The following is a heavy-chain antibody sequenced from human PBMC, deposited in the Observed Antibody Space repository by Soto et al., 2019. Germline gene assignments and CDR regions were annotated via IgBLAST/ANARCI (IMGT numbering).Heavy chain of an antibody. J-gene: IGHJ4*02. CDR1: GLTVSSNY. D-gene: IGHD5-18*01. CDR2: IYSAGST. V-gene: IGHV3-53*01. CDR3: ARVFTDTAKVFDY. Sequence: GGSLRLSCAVSGLTVSSNYMSWVRQAPGKGLEWVAIIYSAGSTYYADSVKGRFTISRDNSKNTVYLQMNSLRADDTAEYYCARVFTDTAKVFDYWGQGTLVTVSS.